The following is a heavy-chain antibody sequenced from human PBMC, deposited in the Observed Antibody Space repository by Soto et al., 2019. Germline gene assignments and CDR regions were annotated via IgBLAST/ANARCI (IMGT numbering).Heavy chain of an antibody. CDR1: GGSISSYY. CDR3: ARARTSGWFGEVSPLNWFDP. V-gene: IGHV4-59*01. D-gene: IGHD3-10*01. Sequence: PSETLSLTCTVSGGSISSYYWSWIRQPPGKGLEWIGYIYYSGSTNYNPSLKSRVTISVDTSKNQFSLKLSSVTAADTAVYYCARARTSGWFGEVSPLNWFDPRGQGTLVTVSS. J-gene: IGHJ5*02. CDR2: IYYSGST.